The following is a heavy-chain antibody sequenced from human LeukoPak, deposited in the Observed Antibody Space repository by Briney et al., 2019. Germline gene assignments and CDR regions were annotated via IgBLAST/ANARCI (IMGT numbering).Heavy chain of an antibody. J-gene: IGHJ4*02. V-gene: IGHV3-7*01. D-gene: IGHD5-24*01. Sequence: GGSLRLSCAASGFTFSSSWMEWVRQAPGKGLEWVANINQDGSKNYYADSVGGRFTISRDNAKNSLYLQVNSLRAEDTATYYCATDAGWLQLNFWGQGTLVTVSS. CDR2: INQDGSKN. CDR3: ATDAGWLQLNF. CDR1: GFTFSSSW.